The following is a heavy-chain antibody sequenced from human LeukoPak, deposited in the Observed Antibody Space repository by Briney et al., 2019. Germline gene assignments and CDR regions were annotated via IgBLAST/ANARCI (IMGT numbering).Heavy chain of an antibody. J-gene: IGHJ5*02. CDR3: ARGLRGIMIRGAITDLNWFDA. V-gene: IGHV4-30-4*01. Sequence: SQTLSLPFTVSGGSISRGDYYWGWIRPPPGKGVEGIGYIYHSGSTHYNSSLKSRLTISVDTSKNQFSLKLSSVTAADTAVYYCARGLRGIMIRGAITDLNWFDAWGQGTLVIVSS. CDR2: IYHSGST. D-gene: IGHD3-10*01. CDR1: GGSISRGDYY.